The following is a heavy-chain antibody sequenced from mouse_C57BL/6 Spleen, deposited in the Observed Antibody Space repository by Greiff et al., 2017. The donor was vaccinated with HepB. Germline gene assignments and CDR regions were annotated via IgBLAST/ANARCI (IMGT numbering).Heavy chain of an antibody. CDR1: GYSITSDY. D-gene: IGHD2-10*02. CDR3: ARSSYGNYERGYAMDY. Sequence: DVQLQESGPGLAKPSQTLSLTCSVTGYSITSDYWNWIRKFPGNKLEYMGYISYSGSTYYNPSLKSRISITRDTSKNQYYLQLNSVTTEDTATYYCARSSYGNYERGYAMDYWGQGTSVTVSS. J-gene: IGHJ4*01. CDR2: ISYSGST. V-gene: IGHV3-8*01.